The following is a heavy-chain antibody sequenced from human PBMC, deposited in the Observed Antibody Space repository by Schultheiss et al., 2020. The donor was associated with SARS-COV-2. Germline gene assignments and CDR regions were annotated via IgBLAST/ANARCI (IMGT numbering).Heavy chain of an antibody. J-gene: IGHJ5*02. CDR2: INHSGST. D-gene: IGHD6-13*01. Sequence: SETLSLTCTVSGGSISSGLHYWGWIRQPPGKGLEWIGEINHSGSTNYNPSLKSRVTISLDRSKNQFSLKLSSVTAADTAVYYCARAAAYVGGWFDPWGQGTLVTVSS. CDR1: GGSISSGLHY. V-gene: IGHV4-39*07. CDR3: ARAAAYVGGWFDP.